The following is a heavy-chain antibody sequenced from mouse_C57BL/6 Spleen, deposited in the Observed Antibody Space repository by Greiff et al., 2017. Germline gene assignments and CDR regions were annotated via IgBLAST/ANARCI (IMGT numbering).Heavy chain of an antibody. D-gene: IGHD1-1*01. CDR3: AIITTVDY. Sequence: VQLQQSGPELVKPGASVKISCKASGYTFTDYYMNWVKQSHGKSLEWIGDINPNNGGTSYNQKFKGKATLTVDKSSSTAYMELRSLTSEDSAVYYCAIITTVDYWGQGTTLTVSS. V-gene: IGHV1-26*01. J-gene: IGHJ2*01. CDR1: GYTFTDYY. CDR2: INPNNGGT.